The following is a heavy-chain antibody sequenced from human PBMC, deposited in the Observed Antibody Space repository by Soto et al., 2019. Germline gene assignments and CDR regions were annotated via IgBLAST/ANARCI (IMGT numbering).Heavy chain of an antibody. D-gene: IGHD2-21*02. CDR3: ARDQSIVVVTDIPTNAFDI. CDR2: IIPILGIA. J-gene: IGHJ3*02. CDR1: GGTFSSYT. Sequence: SVKVSCKASGGTFSSYTISWVRQAPGQGLEWMGRIIPILGIANYAQKFQGRVTITADKSTSTAYMELSSLRSEDTAVYYCARDQSIVVVTDIPTNAFDIWGQGTMVTVSS. V-gene: IGHV1-69*04.